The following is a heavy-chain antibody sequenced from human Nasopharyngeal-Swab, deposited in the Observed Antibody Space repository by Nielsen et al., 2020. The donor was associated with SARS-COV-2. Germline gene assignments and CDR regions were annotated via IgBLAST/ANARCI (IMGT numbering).Heavy chain of an antibody. CDR1: GFTFSSYA. D-gene: IGHD2-2*01. Sequence: GESLKISCAASGFTFSSYAMSWVRQAPGKGLEWVSAISGSDGSTYYADSVKGRFTISRDNSKNTLYLQMNSLRAEDTAVYYCANMPIDYWGQGTLVTVSS. J-gene: IGHJ4*02. CDR2: ISGSDGST. V-gene: IGHV3-23*01. CDR3: ANMPIDY.